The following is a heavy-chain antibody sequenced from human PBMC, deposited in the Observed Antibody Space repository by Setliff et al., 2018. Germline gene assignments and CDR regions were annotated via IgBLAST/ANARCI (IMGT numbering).Heavy chain of an antibody. CDR1: GYTLNNYA. CDR3: ARDSPTVVTHIRAFDI. CDR2: ISAYSGDT. J-gene: IGHJ3*02. V-gene: IGHV1-18*01. D-gene: IGHD4-17*01. Sequence: ASVKVSCKASGYTLNNYAMNWVRQAPGQGLEWMGWISAYSGDTIYAQNYQGRVTMTTDTSTSTAYMELRSLRSDDTAVYYCARDSPTVVTHIRAFDIWGQGTMVTVSS.